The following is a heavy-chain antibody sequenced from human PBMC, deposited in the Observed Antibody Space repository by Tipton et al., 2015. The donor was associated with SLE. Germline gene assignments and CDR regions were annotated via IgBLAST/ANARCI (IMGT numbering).Heavy chain of an antibody. Sequence: TLSLTCTVSGGSISSSSYYWGWIRQPPGKGLEWIGEINHSGSTDYNPSLKSRVTISVDTSKNQFSLKLSSVTAADTAVYYCARGGTQDTFDYWGQGTLVTVSS. J-gene: IGHJ4*02. CDR2: INHSGST. V-gene: IGHV4-39*07. CDR3: ARGGTQDTFDY. D-gene: IGHD3-16*01. CDR1: GGSISSSSYY.